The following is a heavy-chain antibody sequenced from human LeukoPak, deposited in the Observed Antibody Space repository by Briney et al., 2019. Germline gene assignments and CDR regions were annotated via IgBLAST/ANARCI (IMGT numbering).Heavy chain of an antibody. CDR3: ASITMVRGVILN. CDR1: GFTFSSYW. Sequence: GGSLRLSCAASGFTFSSYWMHWVRQAPGKGLVWVSRINSDGSSTSYADSVKGRFTISRDNAKNTLYLQMNSLRAEDTAVYYCASITMVRGVILNWGQGTLVTVSS. CDR2: INSDGSST. J-gene: IGHJ4*02. V-gene: IGHV3-74*01. D-gene: IGHD3-10*01.